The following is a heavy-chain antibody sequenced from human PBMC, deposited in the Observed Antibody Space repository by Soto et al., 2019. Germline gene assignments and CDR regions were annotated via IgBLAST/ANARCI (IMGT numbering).Heavy chain of an antibody. D-gene: IGHD1-1*01. J-gene: IGHJ4*02. Sequence: EVQLVESGGGLVQPGGSLRLSCAASAFTFSSSEMNWVRQAPGRGLEWVSYISGSGTTIYYAASVKGRFTISRDNAKNSLYLQMNSLRAEDTAVYYCAREVAWRYDYWGQGTLVTVSS. CDR3: AREVAWRYDY. CDR1: AFTFSSSE. CDR2: ISGSGTTI. V-gene: IGHV3-48*03.